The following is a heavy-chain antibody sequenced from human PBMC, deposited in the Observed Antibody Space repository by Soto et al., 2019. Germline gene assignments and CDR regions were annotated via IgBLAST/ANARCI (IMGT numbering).Heavy chain of an antibody. CDR1: GYSFTSYW. Sequence: SGESLKISCKGSGYSFTSYWIGWVRQMPGKGLEWMGIIYPGDSDTRYSPSFQGQVTISADKSISTAYLQWSSLKASDTAMYYCAYSSSSDYYYYGMDVWGQGTTVTVSS. CDR2: IYPGDSDT. J-gene: IGHJ6*02. V-gene: IGHV5-51*01. CDR3: AYSSSSDYYYYGMDV. D-gene: IGHD6-6*01.